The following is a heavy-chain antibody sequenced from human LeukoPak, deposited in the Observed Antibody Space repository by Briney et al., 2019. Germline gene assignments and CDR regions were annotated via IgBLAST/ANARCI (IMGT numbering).Heavy chain of an antibody. D-gene: IGHD6-6*01. CDR2: IYYSGST. V-gene: IGHV4-59*08. CDR1: GGSISGYY. CDR3: AREYSSSSGRRAFDI. J-gene: IGHJ3*02. Sequence: NPSETLSLTCTVSGGSISGYYWSWIRQPPGKGLEWIGYIYYSGSTNYNPSLKSRLTISIDTSENQFSLKLSSVTAADTAVYYCAREYSSSSGRRAFDIWGQGTMVTASS.